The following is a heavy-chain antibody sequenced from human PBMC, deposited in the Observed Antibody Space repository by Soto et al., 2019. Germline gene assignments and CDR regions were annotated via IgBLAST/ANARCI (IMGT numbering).Heavy chain of an antibody. V-gene: IGHV1-69*08. CDR1: GGTFSSYT. Sequence: QVQLVQSGAEVKKPGSSVKVSCKASGGTFSSYTISWVRQAPGQGLEWMGRIIPILGIANYAQKFQGRVTITADKSTSTAYMELSSLRSEDTAVYYCARDSLLRGYSGYYYEGILPFEYWGQGTLVTVSS. CDR3: ARDSLLRGYSGYYYEGILPFEY. J-gene: IGHJ4*02. CDR2: IIPILGIA. D-gene: IGHD5-12*01.